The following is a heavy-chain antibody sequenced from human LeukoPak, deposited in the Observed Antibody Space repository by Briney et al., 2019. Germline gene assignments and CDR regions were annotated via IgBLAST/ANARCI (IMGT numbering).Heavy chain of an antibody. D-gene: IGHD5-24*01. CDR3: ARARDGYNHFDY. CDR1: GFTFSSYS. V-gene: IGHV3-21*01. CDR2: ISSSSRYI. J-gene: IGHJ4*02. Sequence: GGSLGLSCAASGFTFSSYSMNGVRPAPGKGLEWVSSISSSSRYIYYADSVKGRFPISRDNAKNSLYLQMNSLRAEDTAVYYCARARDGYNHFDYWGQGTLVTVSS.